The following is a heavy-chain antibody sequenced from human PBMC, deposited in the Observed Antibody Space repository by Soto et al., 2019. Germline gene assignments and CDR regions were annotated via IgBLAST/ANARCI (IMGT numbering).Heavy chain of an antibody. CDR2: IIPIFGTA. Sequence: GASVKVSCKASGGTFSSYAISWVRQAPGQGLEWMGGIIPIFGTANYAQKFRGRVTITADESTSTAYMELSSLRSEDTAVYYCARGASNYYYGMDVWGQGTTVTVSS. V-gene: IGHV1-69*13. J-gene: IGHJ6*02. CDR3: ARGASNYYYGMDV. CDR1: GGTFSSYA.